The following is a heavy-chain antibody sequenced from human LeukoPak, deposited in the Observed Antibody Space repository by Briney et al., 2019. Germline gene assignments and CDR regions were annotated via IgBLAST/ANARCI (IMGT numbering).Heavy chain of an antibody. CDR3: ARSSYYYDSSGYYPDLGY. D-gene: IGHD3-22*01. CDR1: GFTFSSYG. CDR2: IYSGGST. V-gene: IGHV3-66*01. J-gene: IGHJ4*02. Sequence: RSGRSLRLSCAASGFTFSSYGMHWVRQAPGKGLEWVSVIYSGGSTCYADSVKGRFTISRDNSKNTLYLQMNSLRAEDTAVYYCARSSYYYDSSGYYPDLGYWGQGTLVTVSS.